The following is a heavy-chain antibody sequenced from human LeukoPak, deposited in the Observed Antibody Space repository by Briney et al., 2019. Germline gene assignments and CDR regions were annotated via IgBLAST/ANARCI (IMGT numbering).Heavy chain of an antibody. J-gene: IGHJ6*02. Sequence: GGSLRLSCAASGFTFSSYAMSWVRQTPGKGLEWVSAISGSCGSTYYADSVKGRFTISRDNSKNTLFLQMNSLRAEDTAPYYCAKSDAIYFYYGLDVWGQGTTVAVSS. CDR1: GFTFSSYA. V-gene: IGHV3-23*01. D-gene: IGHD3-3*01. CDR3: AKSDAIYFYYGLDV. CDR2: ISGSCGST.